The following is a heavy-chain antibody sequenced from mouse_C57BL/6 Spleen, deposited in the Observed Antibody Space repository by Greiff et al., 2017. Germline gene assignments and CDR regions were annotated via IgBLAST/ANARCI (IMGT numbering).Heavy chain of an antibody. Sequence: VMLVESGPGLVQPSQSLSITCTVSGFSFTSYGVHWVRQSPGKGLEWLGVIWSGGSTDYNAAFISRLSISKDNSKSQVFFKMNSLQADDTAIYYCARRGLRGYAMDYWGQGTSVTVSS. J-gene: IGHJ4*01. CDR1: GFSFTSYG. CDR3: ARRGLRGYAMDY. CDR2: IWSGGST. D-gene: IGHD3-1*01. V-gene: IGHV2-2*01.